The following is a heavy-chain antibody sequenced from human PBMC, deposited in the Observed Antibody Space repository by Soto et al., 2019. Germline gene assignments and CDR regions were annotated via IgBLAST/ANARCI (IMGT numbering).Heavy chain of an antibody. J-gene: IGHJ3*02. CDR3: ARYIVVVTATYAFDI. V-gene: IGHV3-30-3*01. D-gene: IGHD2-21*02. CDR1: GFTFSSYA. CDR2: ISYDGSDK. Sequence: QVQLVESGGGVVQPGRSLRLSCAASGFTFSSYAMHWVRQAPGKGLEWVAVISYDGSDKYYADPVKGRFTISRDNSKNTLYLQMNSLRAEDTAVYYCARYIVVVTATYAFDIWGQGTMVTVSS.